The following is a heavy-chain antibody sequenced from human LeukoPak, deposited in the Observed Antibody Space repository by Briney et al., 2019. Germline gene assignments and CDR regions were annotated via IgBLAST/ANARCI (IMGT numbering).Heavy chain of an antibody. D-gene: IGHD5-24*01. CDR3: ARRQGMATSYFHS. J-gene: IGHJ4*02. CDR1: GGSISSDY. V-gene: IGHV4-59*08. Sequence: SQTLSLTCTVAGGSISSDYWRWVRQPPGKGLEWIGYIYYSGGTNYNPSLKSRVAISVDTSKNQFSLKLRSVPAADPDVYYCARRQGMATSYFHSWGQGALVSASS. CDR2: IYYSGGT.